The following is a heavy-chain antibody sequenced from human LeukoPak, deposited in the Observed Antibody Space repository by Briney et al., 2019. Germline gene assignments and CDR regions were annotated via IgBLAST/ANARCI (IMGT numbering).Heavy chain of an antibody. J-gene: IGHJ4*02. CDR2: IDSDGSGT. V-gene: IGHV3-74*01. CDR1: GFTFSNYW. Sequence: GGSLRLSCAASGFTFSNYWMYWVRQAPGKGLVWVSRIDSDGSGTKYADSVTGRFTVSRDNAKNTLYLQINSLRVEDTAVYYCARGAWYFDSWGQGTLVTVSS. CDR3: ARGAWYFDS.